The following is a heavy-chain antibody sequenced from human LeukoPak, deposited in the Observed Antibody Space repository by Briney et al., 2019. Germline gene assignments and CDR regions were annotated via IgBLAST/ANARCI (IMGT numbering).Heavy chain of an antibody. J-gene: IGHJ4*02. CDR2: IRRRGLGRTA. CDR1: GFTFGDYA. Sequence: GGSLRLSCRASGFTFGDYAMTWIRQAPGKGLEWVGFIRRRGLGRTADYAASVKGRFAISRDDSKSIAYLQMNSLKSEDTAVYYCTTSNPQEYWGQGTLVTVSS. V-gene: IGHV3-49*03. D-gene: IGHD4-11*01. CDR3: TTSNPQEY.